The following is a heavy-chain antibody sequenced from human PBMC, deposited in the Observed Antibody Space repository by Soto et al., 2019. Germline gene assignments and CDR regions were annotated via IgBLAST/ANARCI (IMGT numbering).Heavy chain of an antibody. V-gene: IGHV3-48*01. CDR3: ARVEWELLYFDY. D-gene: IGHD1-26*01. CDR2: ISSSSTI. CDR1: GFTFSSYS. Sequence: EVPLVESGGGLVQPGGSLRLSCAASGFTFSSYSMNWVRQAPGKGLEWVSYISSSSTIYYADSVKGRFTISRDNAKNPLYLQMNSLRAEDTAVYYCARVEWELLYFDYWGQGTLVTVSS. J-gene: IGHJ4*02.